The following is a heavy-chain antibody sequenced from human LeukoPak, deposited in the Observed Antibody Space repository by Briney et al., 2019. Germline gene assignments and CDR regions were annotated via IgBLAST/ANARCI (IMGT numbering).Heavy chain of an antibody. Sequence: SVKVSCKASGGTFSSYAISWVRKPPGQGLSGLGGSIPIFGTANYAQKFQGRVTITADESTSTAYMELSSLRSEDTAVYYCARDLGQWPAPTPDAFDIWGQGTMVTVSS. CDR1: GGTFSSYA. CDR3: ARDLGQWPAPTPDAFDI. V-gene: IGHV1-69*13. CDR2: SIPIFGTA. D-gene: IGHD6-19*01. J-gene: IGHJ3*02.